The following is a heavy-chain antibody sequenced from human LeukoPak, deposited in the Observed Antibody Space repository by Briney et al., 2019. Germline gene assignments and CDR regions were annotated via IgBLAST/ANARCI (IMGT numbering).Heavy chain of an antibody. CDR1: GFTFSSYW. D-gene: IGHD2-2*01. Sequence: PGGSRRLACAASGFTFSSYWMSWVRQAPGKGLEWVANIKQDGSEKYYVDSVKGRFTISRDNAKNSLYLQMNSLRAEDTAVYYCARDPGCSSTSCQYYFDYWGQGTLVTVYS. CDR3: ARDPGCSSTSCQYYFDY. J-gene: IGHJ4*02. CDR2: IKQDGSEK. V-gene: IGHV3-7*01.